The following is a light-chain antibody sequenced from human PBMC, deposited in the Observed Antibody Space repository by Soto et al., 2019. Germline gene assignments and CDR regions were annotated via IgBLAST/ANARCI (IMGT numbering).Light chain of an antibody. CDR3: QQYNNWLT. CDR1: QSVLYSSNNKNH. CDR2: WAS. V-gene: IGKV4-1*01. J-gene: IGKJ3*01. Sequence: DIVMTQSPDSLAVSLGERATINCKSSQSVLYSSNNKNHLAWYQQKPGQPPKLVIYWASTRESGVPDRFSGSGSGTDFTLTISSLQAEDVAVYYCQQYNNWLTFGPGTKVDIK.